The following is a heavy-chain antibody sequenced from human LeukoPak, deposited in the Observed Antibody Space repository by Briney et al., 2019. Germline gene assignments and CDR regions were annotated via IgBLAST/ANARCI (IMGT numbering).Heavy chain of an antibody. V-gene: IGHV3-53*01. CDR3: ASGGTGGDSFDI. Sequence: GGSLRLSCAASGFTFSDYWMSWVRQAPGKGLEWVSVIYSGGTTYYADSVKGRFTISRDNSKNTLYLQMNSLRAEDTAVYYCASGGTGGDSFDIWGQGTMVTVSS. CDR2: IYSGGTT. CDR1: GFTFSDYW. D-gene: IGHD2-15*01. J-gene: IGHJ3*02.